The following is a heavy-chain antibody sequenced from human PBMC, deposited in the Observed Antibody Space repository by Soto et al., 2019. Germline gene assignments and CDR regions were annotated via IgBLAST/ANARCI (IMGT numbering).Heavy chain of an antibody. Sequence: QVQLVESGGGVVQPGRSLRLSCAASGFTFSSYAMHWVRQAPGKGLEWVAVISYDGSNKYYADSVKGRFTISRDNSKNTLYLQMNSLRAEDTAVYYCASSPMGRRFLEWLLFDYWGQGTLVTVSS. CDR3: ASSPMGRRFLEWLLFDY. CDR2: ISYDGSNK. J-gene: IGHJ4*02. CDR1: GFTFSSYA. V-gene: IGHV3-30-3*01. D-gene: IGHD3-3*01.